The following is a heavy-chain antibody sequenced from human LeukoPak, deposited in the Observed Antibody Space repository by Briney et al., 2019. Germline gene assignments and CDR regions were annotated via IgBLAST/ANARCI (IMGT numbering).Heavy chain of an antibody. CDR3: ARGMRGSQFDY. CDR1: GYSITSDYY. D-gene: IGHD3-16*01. J-gene: IGHJ4*02. Sequence: SETLSLTCAVSGYSITSDYYWGWIRQSPGKGLEWIGSISDGGNPSYNSSLESRVTISRDTSKNQFSLKLTSVTASDTAVYYCARGMRGSQFDYWGQGTLVTVSS. CDR2: ISDGGNP. V-gene: IGHV4-38-2*01.